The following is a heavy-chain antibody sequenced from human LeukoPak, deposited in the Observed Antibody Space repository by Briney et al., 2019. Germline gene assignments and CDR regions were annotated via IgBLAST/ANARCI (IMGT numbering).Heavy chain of an antibody. J-gene: IGHJ4*02. V-gene: IGHV3-21*06. D-gene: IGHD6-13*01. CDR3: ARETYIAAAGTITKYYFDY. Sequence: SVKGRFTISRDNAKNSLYLQMNNLRDEDTAVYYCARETYIAAAGTITKYYFDYWGQGTLVTVSS.